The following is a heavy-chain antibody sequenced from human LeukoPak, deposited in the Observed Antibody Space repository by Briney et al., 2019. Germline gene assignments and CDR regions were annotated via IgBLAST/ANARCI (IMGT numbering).Heavy chain of an antibody. CDR3: AKDREKWLQRYFDY. CDR1: GFTFSSYG. Sequence: GGSLRLSCAATGFTFSSYGMNWVRQAPGKGLEWVSAISGSGFSTYYADSVKGRFTISRDNSKNTLYLQMNSLRAEDTAVYYCAKDREKWLQRYFDYWGQGTLVTVSS. V-gene: IGHV3-23*01. CDR2: ISGSGFST. D-gene: IGHD5-18*01. J-gene: IGHJ4*02.